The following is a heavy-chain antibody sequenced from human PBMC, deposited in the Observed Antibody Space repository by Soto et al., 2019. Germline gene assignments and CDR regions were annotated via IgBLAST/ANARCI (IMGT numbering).Heavy chain of an antibody. CDR2: ISYDGSNK. J-gene: IGHJ6*02. V-gene: IGHV3-30*18. Sequence: GGSLILSCAASGFTFSSYGMQLVRQAPGKGLERGAFISYDGSNKYYADSVKGRFTISRDNSKNTLYLQMNSLRAEDTAVYYCAKALRYCSSTSCYTWPLSYYGMDVWGEETTVTVCS. D-gene: IGHD2-2*02. CDR1: GFTFSSYG. CDR3: AKALRYCSSTSCYTWPLSYYGMDV.